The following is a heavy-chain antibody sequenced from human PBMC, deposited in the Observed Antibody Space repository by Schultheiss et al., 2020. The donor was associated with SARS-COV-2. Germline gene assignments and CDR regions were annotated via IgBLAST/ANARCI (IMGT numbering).Heavy chain of an antibody. J-gene: IGHJ3*02. CDR1: GYTFTSYD. CDR2: INPNSGGT. Sequence: ASVKVSCKASGYTFTSYDINWVRQAPGQGLEWMGWINPNSGGTNYAQKFQGRVTMTRDTSISTAYMELSRLRSDDTAVYYCARVRAPGYSSSWFLADAFDIWGQGTMVTVSS. CDR3: ARVRAPGYSSSWFLADAFDI. V-gene: IGHV1-2*02. D-gene: IGHD6-13*01.